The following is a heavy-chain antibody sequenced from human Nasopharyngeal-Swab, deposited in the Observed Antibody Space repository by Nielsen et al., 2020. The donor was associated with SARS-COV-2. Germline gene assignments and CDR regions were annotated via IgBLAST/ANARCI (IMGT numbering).Heavy chain of an antibody. D-gene: IGHD4-17*01. CDR3: ARADVDVYGDYSMGLDY. Sequence: GESLKISCAASGFTFSSYSMNWVRQTQGKGLEWVSSISSSGNTIYYADSVKGRFTISRDNAKNSLYLQMNSLRAEDTAVYYCARADVDVYGDYSMGLDYWGQGTLVTVSS. CDR1: GFTFSSYS. CDR2: ISSSGNTI. J-gene: IGHJ4*02. V-gene: IGHV3-48*04.